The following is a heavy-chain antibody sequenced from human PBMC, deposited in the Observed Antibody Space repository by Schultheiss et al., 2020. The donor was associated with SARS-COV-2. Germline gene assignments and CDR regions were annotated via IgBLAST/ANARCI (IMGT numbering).Heavy chain of an antibody. CDR3: ARAGYSSSFDY. D-gene: IGHD6-6*01. Sequence: GGSLRLSCAASGFSFSSYAMSWVRQAPGKGLEWVAVIWYDGSNKYYADSVKGRFTISRHNSKNTLYLQMNSLRAEDTAVYYCARAGYSSSFDYWGQGTLVTVSS. V-gene: IGHV3-33*08. CDR2: IWYDGSNK. J-gene: IGHJ4*02. CDR1: GFSFSSYA.